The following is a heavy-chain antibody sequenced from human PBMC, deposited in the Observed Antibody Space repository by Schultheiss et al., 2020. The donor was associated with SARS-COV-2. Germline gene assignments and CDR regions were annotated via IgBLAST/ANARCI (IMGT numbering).Heavy chain of an antibody. J-gene: IGHJ2*01. V-gene: IGHV3-30*01. Sequence: GESLKISCAASGFTFSSHAMHWVRQAPGKGLEWVAVKLYDGSDKYYADSVKGRFTISRDNSKNTLYLQMNSLRTEDTAVYYCARDHYVESEYFDLWGRGTLVTVSS. CDR2: KLYDGSDK. CDR3: ARDHYVESEYFDL. CDR1: GFTFSSHA. D-gene: IGHD4-17*01.